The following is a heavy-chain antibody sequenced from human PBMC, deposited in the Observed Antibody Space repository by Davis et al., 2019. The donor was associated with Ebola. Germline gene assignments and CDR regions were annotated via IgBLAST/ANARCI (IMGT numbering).Heavy chain of an antibody. Sequence: GGSLRLSCAASGFTFSSYEMNWVRQAPGKGLEWVSYIRSSGSTKKYADSVKGRFTTSRDNAKNSLYLQMNSLRAEDTAVYYCARTVASGYDFLDYWGQGTLVTVSS. J-gene: IGHJ4*02. D-gene: IGHD5-12*01. CDR1: GFTFSSYE. V-gene: IGHV3-48*03. CDR3: ARTVASGYDFLDY. CDR2: IRSSGSTK.